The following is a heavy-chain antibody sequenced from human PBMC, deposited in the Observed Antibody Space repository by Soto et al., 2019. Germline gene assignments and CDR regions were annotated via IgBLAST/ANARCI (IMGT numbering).Heavy chain of an antibody. Sequence: ASVKVSCKASGFTFSGYYMHWMRQAPGQGLEWMGWINPNSGGTDYAQNFQGRVTVTRDTSTSTADMELSRLTSDDTAVYYCARSLTEGYCDTTGSNTRPLYGLDVWGQGTKVTVSS. CDR2: INPNSGGT. CDR1: GFTFSGYY. V-gene: IGHV1-2*02. CDR3: ARSLTEGYCDTTGSNTRPLYGLDV. J-gene: IGHJ6*02. D-gene: IGHD2-2*02.